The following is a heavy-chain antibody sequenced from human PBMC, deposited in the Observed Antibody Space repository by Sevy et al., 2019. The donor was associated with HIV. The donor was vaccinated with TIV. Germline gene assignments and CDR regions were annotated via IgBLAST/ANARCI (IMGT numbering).Heavy chain of an antibody. CDR2: ISDRSTTI. D-gene: IGHD3-10*01. V-gene: IGHV3-11*01. CDR1: GFTFRDYY. J-gene: IGHJ2*01. Sequence: GGCLRLSCAASGFTFRDYYMSWIRQAPGRGLEWLAYISDRSTTIYYADSVKGRFTISRDNAKNSLFLQMKSLRADDTAVYYCAREGSLRYFDLWGRGTLVTVSS. CDR3: AREGSLRYFDL.